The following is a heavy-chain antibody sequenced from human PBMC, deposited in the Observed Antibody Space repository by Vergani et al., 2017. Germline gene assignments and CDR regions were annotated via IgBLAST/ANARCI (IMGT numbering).Heavy chain of an antibody. V-gene: IGHV3-30*03. D-gene: IGHD1-1*01. J-gene: IGHJ1*01. CDR1: GFTSSYYG. Sequence: QVHLVESGGGVVQPGRSLRLSCVVSGFTSSYYGMHWVRQAPGKGLEWVAVISYDGTQKHYADSVKGRFTISRDNSKSTLYLQMNSLRTEDTAVYYCATKSCGTPGCQIGYFREWGQGTLVTVSS. CDR3: ATKSCGTPGCQIGYFRE. CDR2: ISYDGTQK.